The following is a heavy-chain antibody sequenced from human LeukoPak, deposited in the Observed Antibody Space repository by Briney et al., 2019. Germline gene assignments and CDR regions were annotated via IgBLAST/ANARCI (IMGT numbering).Heavy chain of an antibody. CDR1: GFTFDDYA. D-gene: IGHD2-2*01. J-gene: IGHJ3*02. CDR2: ISWNSGSI. CDR3: AKESTDCSSNSCARFWGAFDI. V-gene: IGHV3-9*01. Sequence: GGSLRLSCAASGFTFDDYAMHWVRQAPGKGLEWVSGISWNSGSIGYADSVKGRFTISRDNAKNSLYLQMNSLRAEDTALYYCAKESTDCSSNSCARFWGAFDIWGQGTMVTVSS.